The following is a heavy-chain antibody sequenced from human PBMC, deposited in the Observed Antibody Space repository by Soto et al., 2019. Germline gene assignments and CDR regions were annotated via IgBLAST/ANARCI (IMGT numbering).Heavy chain of an antibody. CDR3: ARDRAMEDY. CDR1: GFTFSTYS. D-gene: IGHD5-18*01. Sequence: EVQLVESGGGLVQPGGSLRLSCAASGFTFSTYSMNWVRQAPGKGLEWVSYISPTGSTIYYADSVKGRFTISRDNAMNSLSLQMNSLRDDDTAVYYCARDRAMEDYWGQGTLFIVSS. V-gene: IGHV3-48*02. CDR2: ISPTGSTI. J-gene: IGHJ4*02.